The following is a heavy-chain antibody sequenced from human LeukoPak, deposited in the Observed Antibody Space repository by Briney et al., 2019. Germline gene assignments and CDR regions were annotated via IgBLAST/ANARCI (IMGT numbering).Heavy chain of an antibody. Sequence: PGRSLRLSCAASGFTFSSYATHWVRQGPGKGLGWGAVISSDGSNKYYADSVKGRFTISRDNSKNTLYLQMNSLRAEDTAVYYCARDMPLAAAGFDYWGQGTLVTVSS. J-gene: IGHJ4*02. CDR2: ISSDGSNK. CDR3: ARDMPLAAAGFDY. CDR1: GFTFSSYA. V-gene: IGHV3-30-3*01. D-gene: IGHD6-13*01.